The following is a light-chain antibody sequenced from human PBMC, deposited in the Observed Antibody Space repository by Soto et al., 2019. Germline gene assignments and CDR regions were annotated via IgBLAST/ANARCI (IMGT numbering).Light chain of an antibody. CDR3: QQRSDWPIT. Sequence: EIVLTQSPASLSLSPGARATVSCRASQSVSRYLAWYQQKPGQAPRLLIYDASNRATGFPARFSGSGFGRDFTLTISSLEPEDFAVYYCQQRSDWPITFGQGTRLEIK. J-gene: IGKJ5*01. CDR1: QSVSRY. V-gene: IGKV3-11*02. CDR2: DAS.